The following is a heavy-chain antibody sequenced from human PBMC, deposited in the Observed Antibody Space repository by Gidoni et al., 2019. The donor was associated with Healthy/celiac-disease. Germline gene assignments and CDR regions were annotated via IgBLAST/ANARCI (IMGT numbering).Heavy chain of an antibody. CDR1: GFTFSSYG. Sequence: QVQLVESGGGVVQPGRSLRLPCAASGFTFSSYGLHWVRQAPGKGLERVEVISYDGSNKDYADSVKGRFTISRDNSKNTLYLQMNSLRAEDTAVYYCAKDTVMDIVVVGAATGLDYYGMDVWGQGTTVTVSS. CDR3: AKDTVMDIVVVGAATGLDYYGMDV. CDR2: ISYDGSNK. D-gene: IGHD2-15*01. V-gene: IGHV3-30*18. J-gene: IGHJ6*02.